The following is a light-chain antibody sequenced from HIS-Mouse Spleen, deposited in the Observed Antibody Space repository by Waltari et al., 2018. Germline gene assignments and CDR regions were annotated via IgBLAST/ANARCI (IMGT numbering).Light chain of an antibody. CDR3: AAWDDSLSGVV. J-gene: IGLJ2*01. CDR2: RNK. Sequence: QSVLTQPPSASGTPGQRVTISCSGSSSNIGSNYVYWYQQLPGTAPKLLIYRNKQGTSGVPGRFSGSKSGSSASLAISGLRSEDEADYYCAAWDDSLSGVVFGGGTKLTVL. CDR1: SSNIGSNY. V-gene: IGLV1-47*01.